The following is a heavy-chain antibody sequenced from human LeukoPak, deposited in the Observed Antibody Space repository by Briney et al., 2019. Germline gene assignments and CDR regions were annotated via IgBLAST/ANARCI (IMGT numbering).Heavy chain of an antibody. CDR2: VYYSAST. CDR3: AREGTLDSSGYYLGY. J-gene: IGHJ4*02. Sequence: PSETLSLTCTVSGGSISRYYWSWIRQPPGKGLEWIGYVYYSASTNYNPSLKSRVTISVDTSKNQFSLKLSSVTAADTAVYYCAREGTLDSSGYYLGYWGQGTLVTVSS. CDR1: GGSISRYY. V-gene: IGHV4-59*01. D-gene: IGHD3-22*01.